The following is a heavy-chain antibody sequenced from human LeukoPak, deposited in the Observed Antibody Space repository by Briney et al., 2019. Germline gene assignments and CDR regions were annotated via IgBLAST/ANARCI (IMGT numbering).Heavy chain of an antibody. CDR1: GFTFDDYG. J-gene: IGHJ6*03. D-gene: IGHD2-2*01. V-gene: IGHV3-20*04. CDR2: INWNGGST. CDR3: ARKYCSSTSCYFTNMDV. Sequence: PGGSLRLSCAASGFTFDDYGMSWVRQAPGKGLEWVSGINWNGGSTGYADSVKGRFTISRDNAKNSLYLQMNSLRAEDTAVYYCARKYCSSTSCYFTNMDVWGKGTTVTVSS.